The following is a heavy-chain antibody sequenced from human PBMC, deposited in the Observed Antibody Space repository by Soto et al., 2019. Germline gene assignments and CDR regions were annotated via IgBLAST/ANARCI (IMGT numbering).Heavy chain of an antibody. D-gene: IGHD6-13*01. Sequence: PSETLSLTCTVSGGSISSSSYYWGWIRQPPGKGLEWIGSIYYSGSTYYNPSLKSRVTISVDTSKNQFSLKLSSVTAADTAVYYCARKSSSWTRGGAFAIWGQGTMVTVSS. CDR3: ARKSSSWTRGGAFAI. CDR1: GGSISSSSYY. V-gene: IGHV4-39*01. J-gene: IGHJ3*02. CDR2: IYYSGST.